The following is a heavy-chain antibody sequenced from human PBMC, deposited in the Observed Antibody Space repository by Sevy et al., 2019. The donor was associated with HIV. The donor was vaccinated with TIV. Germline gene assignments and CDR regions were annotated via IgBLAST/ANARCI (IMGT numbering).Heavy chain of an antibody. CDR2: IIPILGTT. CDR3: ARGGGNGWYYFDY. V-gene: IGHV1-69*13. Sequence: ASVKVSCKASGGTFTTSGISWVRQVPGQGLEWMGGIIPILGTTNYAQRFQYRVTITADESTKTAYMGLSSLRPEATAVYYCARGGGNGWYYFDYWGQATSVTVSS. D-gene: IGHD6-19*01. CDR1: GGTFTTSG. J-gene: IGHJ4*02.